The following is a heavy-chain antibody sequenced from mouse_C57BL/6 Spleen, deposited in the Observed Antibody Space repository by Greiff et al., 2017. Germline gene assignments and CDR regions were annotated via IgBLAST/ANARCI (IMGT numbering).Heavy chain of an antibody. CDR1: GYAFSSSW. CDR3: ARSWDGGYYAMDY. CDR2: IYPGDGDT. D-gene: IGHD4-1*01. V-gene: IGHV1-82*01. Sequence: VQLQESGPELVKPGASVKISCKASGYAFSSSWMNWVKQRPGKGLEWIGRIYPGDGDTNYNGKFKGKATLTADKSSSTAYMQLSSLTSEDSAVYVCARSWDGGYYAMDYWGQGTSVTVSS. J-gene: IGHJ4*01.